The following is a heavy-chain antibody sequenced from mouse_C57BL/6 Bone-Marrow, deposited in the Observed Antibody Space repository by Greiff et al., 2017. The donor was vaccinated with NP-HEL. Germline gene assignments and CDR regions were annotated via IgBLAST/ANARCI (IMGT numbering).Heavy chain of an antibody. Sequence: QVQLQQPGAELVRPGSSVKLSCKASGYTFTSYWMDWVKQRPGQGLEWIGNIYPSDSETHYNQKFKDKATLTVDKSSSTAYMQLSSLTSEHSAVYYCARIYDGYYDAMDYWGPGTSVTVSS. V-gene: IGHV1-61*01. J-gene: IGHJ4*01. CDR3: ARIYDGYYDAMDY. D-gene: IGHD2-3*01. CDR1: GYTFTSYW. CDR2: IYPSDSET.